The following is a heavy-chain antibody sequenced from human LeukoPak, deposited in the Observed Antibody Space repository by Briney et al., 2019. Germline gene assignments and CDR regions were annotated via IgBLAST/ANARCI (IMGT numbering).Heavy chain of an antibody. Sequence: GGSLRLSCVTSGCTFSSYWMTWVRQPPGKGLEWVANINHDGHEKNYVDSLKGRFTISRDNPRNSLYLQMNSLRAADTAVYFCVRDMDVRAQGTTVSVSS. CDR3: VRDMDV. CDR2: INHDGHEK. CDR1: GCTFSSYW. J-gene: IGHJ6*02. V-gene: IGHV3-7*05.